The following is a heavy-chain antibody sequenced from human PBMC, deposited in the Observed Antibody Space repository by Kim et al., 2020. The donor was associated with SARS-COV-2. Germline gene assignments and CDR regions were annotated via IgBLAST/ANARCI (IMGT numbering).Heavy chain of an antibody. CDR2: INHSGST. J-gene: IGHJ3*02. Sequence: SETLSLTCAVYGGSFSGYYWSWIRQPPGKGLEWIGEINHSGSTNYNPSLKSRVTISVDTSKNQFSLKLSSVTAADTAVYYCARAPGYFDWPGAFDIWGQGTMVTVSS. CDR3: ARAPGYFDWPGAFDI. CDR1: GGSFSGYY. D-gene: IGHD3-9*01. V-gene: IGHV4-34*01.